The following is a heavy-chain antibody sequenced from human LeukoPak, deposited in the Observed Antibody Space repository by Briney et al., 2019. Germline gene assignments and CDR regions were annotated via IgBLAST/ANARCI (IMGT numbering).Heavy chain of an antibody. D-gene: IGHD4-23*01. J-gene: IGHJ3*02. V-gene: IGHV4-61*09. CDR2: ISNTGST. CDR3: ARDLFVVTRRGAFDI. Sequence: SETLSLTCTVSGGSITSDTYYWNWIRQPAGKGLEWIGHISNTGSTNYNPSLKSRVTISIDTSKNQFSLKLSSVTAADTAVYYCARDLFVVTRRGAFDIWGQGTMVTVSS. CDR1: GGSITSDTYY.